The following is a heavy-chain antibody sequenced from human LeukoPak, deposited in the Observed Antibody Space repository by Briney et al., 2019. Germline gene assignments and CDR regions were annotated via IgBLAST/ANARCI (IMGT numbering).Heavy chain of an antibody. Sequence: PGRSLRLSCAASGFTFSSYGMHWVRQAPGKGLDWVAVISYDGSNKYYADSVKGRFNISRANSKKRPYLPMNSLRGEHTPVHCFAKSYDRGALDIWGRGKVDSVFS. CDR2: ISYDGSNK. CDR1: GFTFSSYG. J-gene: IGHJ3*02. D-gene: IGHD3-16*01. CDR3: AKSYDRGALDI. V-gene: IGHV3-30*18.